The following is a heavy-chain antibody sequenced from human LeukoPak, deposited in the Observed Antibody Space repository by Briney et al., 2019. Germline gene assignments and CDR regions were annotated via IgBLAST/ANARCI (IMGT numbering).Heavy chain of an antibody. CDR3: EKDMAIAARQLFYY. CDR2: ISYDGSNK. CDR1: GFTFSSYA. Sequence: PGRSLRLSCAASGFTFSSYAMHWVRQASGKGLEWVAVISYDGSNKYYADSVKGRFTISRDNSKNTLYLQMNSLRAEDTAVYYCEKDMAIAARQLFYYWGEGTLVSVSS. D-gene: IGHD6-6*01. J-gene: IGHJ4*02. V-gene: IGHV3-30*18.